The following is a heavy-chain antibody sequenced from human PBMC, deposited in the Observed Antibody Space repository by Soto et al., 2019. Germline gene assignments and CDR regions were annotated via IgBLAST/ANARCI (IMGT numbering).Heavy chain of an antibody. CDR3: AEGPFDSSGYYSASDY. J-gene: IGHJ4*02. D-gene: IGHD3-22*01. V-gene: IGHV3-30*18. CDR1: GFTFSSYG. CDR2: ISYDGRNK. Sequence: QVQLVESGGGVVQPRRSLRLSCAASGFTFSSYGMHWVRQAPGKGLEWVAVISYDGRNKYYADSVKGRFTISRDNSKKTLYLQMNSLRAENTAVYYCAEGPFDSSGYYSASDYGGQGTLVTVSS.